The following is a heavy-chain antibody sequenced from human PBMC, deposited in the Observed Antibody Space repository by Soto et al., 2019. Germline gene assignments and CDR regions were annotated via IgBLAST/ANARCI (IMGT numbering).Heavy chain of an antibody. D-gene: IGHD2-15*01. V-gene: IGHV3-15*01. CDR3: TTYATQTFCVGGPCSSVQTKIHDS. Sequence: EVQLVESGGGLVKPGGSLTLSCAASGFSFSNVWMSWVRQAPGKGLEWVGYIKSKSVGGTTDYTAPVKGRFTISRDDSKDTLFLHTNSLKTEDTAVYFCTTYATQTFCVGGPCSSVQTKIHDSWGQGILVTVSS. J-gene: IGHJ4*02. CDR1: GFSFSNVW. CDR2: IKSKSVGGTT.